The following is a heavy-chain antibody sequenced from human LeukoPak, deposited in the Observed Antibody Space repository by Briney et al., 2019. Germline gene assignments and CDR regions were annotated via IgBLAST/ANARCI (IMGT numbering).Heavy chain of an antibody. D-gene: IGHD3-10*01. CDR3: AIIQGVIGPNGY. Sequence: PGGSLRLSCAASGFTLSSYSMNWVRQAPGKGLEWVSSISSSSSYIYYADSVKGRFTISRDNAKNSLYLQMNSLRAEDTAVHYCAIIQGVIGPNGYWGQGTLVTVSS. V-gene: IGHV3-21*01. J-gene: IGHJ4*02. CDR2: ISSSSSYI. CDR1: GFTLSSYS.